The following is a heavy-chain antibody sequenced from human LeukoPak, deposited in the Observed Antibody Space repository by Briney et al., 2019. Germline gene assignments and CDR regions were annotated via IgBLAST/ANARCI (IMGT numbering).Heavy chain of an antibody. CDR2: ISYDGSNK. V-gene: IGHV3-30-3*01. J-gene: IGHJ6*03. CDR1: GFTFSSYA. Sequence: GRSLRLSCAASGFTFSSYAMHWVRQAPGKGLEWVAVISYDGSNKYYADSVKGRFTISRDNSKNTLYLQMKSLRVEDTAVYYCAKGRVTTFGVVNTNYAHYYYMDVWGKGTTVTVSS. D-gene: IGHD3-3*01. CDR3: AKGRVTTFGVVNTNYAHYYYMDV.